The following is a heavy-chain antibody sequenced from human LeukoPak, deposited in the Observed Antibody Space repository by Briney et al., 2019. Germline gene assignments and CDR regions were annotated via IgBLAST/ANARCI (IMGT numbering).Heavy chain of an antibody. Sequence: GGSLRLSCAASGFTFTSYWMHWVRQDPEKGLVWVSRINGDGTSLAYADSVKDRFTISRDNAKNMLYLQMSSLRVDDTALYYCVRGAPFGYWGQGTLVTVSS. J-gene: IGHJ4*02. CDR1: GFTFTSYW. V-gene: IGHV3-74*01. D-gene: IGHD1-26*01. CDR2: INGDGTSL. CDR3: VRGAPFGY.